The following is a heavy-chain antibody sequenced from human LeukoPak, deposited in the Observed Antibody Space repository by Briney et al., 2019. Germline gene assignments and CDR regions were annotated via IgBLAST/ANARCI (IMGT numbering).Heavy chain of an antibody. D-gene: IGHD2-2*01. CDR1: GCSFSSHS. CDR3: ARGDEYATSP. V-gene: IGHV3-21*01. CDR2: ISSASTYI. Sequence: GGSLRLSCAASGCSFSSHSMIWVRQAPGKGLEWVSSISSASTYIYYADSVKGRFTISRDNAKNSLYLQMNSLRAEDTAMYYCARGDEYATSPWGQGTLVTVSS. J-gene: IGHJ4*02.